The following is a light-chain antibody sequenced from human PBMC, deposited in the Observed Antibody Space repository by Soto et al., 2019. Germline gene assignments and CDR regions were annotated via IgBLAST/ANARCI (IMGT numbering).Light chain of an antibody. V-gene: IGLV1-40*01. CDR1: SSNIGAGYD. CDR3: QSYDSSLSGWV. CDR2: GNS. J-gene: IGLJ3*02. Sequence: QAVVTQPPSVSGAPGQRVTISCTESSSNIGAGYDVHWYQQLPGTAPKLLIYGNSNRPSGVPDRFSGSKSGTSASLAITGLQAEDEVDYYCQSYDSSLSGWVFGGGTKLTVL.